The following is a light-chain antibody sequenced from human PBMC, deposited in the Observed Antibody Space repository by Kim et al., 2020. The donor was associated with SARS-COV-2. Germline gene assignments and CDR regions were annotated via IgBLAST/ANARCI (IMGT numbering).Light chain of an antibody. CDR2: STD. Sequence: GEPGTLTCGWSSGSVVPSYSPSWYKQTPGQAPRTLIYSTDTRSSGVPDRFSGSILGNKAALTITGAQADDESDYYCVLYMGSGIWVFGGGTQLTVL. CDR1: SGSVVPSYS. V-gene: IGLV8-61*01. J-gene: IGLJ3*02. CDR3: VLYMGSGIWV.